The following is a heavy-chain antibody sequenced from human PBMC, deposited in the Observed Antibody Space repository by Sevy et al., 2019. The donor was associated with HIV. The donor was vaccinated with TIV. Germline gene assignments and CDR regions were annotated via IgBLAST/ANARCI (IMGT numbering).Heavy chain of an antibody. V-gene: IGHV4-59*01. Sequence: SETLSLTCTVSGGSISNYYWSWIRQPPGKGLEWIGYIYYSGRTDYNPSLKSRVAISVDTSKNQFSLKLTSVTAADMAVYFCGRGNFEDYYYYGMDVWGQGTTVTVSS. CDR2: IYYSGRT. J-gene: IGHJ6*02. CDR3: GRGNFEDYYYYGMDV. D-gene: IGHD1-7*01. CDR1: GGSISNYY.